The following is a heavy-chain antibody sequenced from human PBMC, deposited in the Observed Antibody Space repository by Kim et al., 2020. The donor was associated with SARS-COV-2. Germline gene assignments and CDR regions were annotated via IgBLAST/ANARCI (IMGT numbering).Heavy chain of an antibody. CDR1: GYTFTSYA. J-gene: IGHJ6*02. Sequence: ASVKVSCKASGYTFTSYAMHWVRQAPGQRLEWMGWINAGNGNTKYSQKFQGRVTMTRDTSASTAYMELSSLRSEDTAVYYCARDPKYYDILTGYPPVYYYCGMDVWGQGTTVTVPS. V-gene: IGHV1-3*01. CDR3: ARDPKYYDILTGYPPVYYYCGMDV. CDR2: INAGNGNT. D-gene: IGHD3-9*01.